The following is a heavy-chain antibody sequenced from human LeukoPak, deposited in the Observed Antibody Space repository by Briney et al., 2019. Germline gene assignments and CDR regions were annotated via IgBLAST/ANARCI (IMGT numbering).Heavy chain of an antibody. CDR3: AKDPVRMLSGIDY. CDR2: ISGSGGST. Sequence: GGSLRLSCAASGFTFSSYGMSWVRQAPGKGLEWVSAISGSGGSTYYADSVKGRFTISRDNSKNTLYLQMSSLRAEDTAVYYCAKDPVRMLSGIDYWGQGTLVTVSS. V-gene: IGHV3-23*01. J-gene: IGHJ4*02. D-gene: IGHD3-10*01. CDR1: GFTFSSYG.